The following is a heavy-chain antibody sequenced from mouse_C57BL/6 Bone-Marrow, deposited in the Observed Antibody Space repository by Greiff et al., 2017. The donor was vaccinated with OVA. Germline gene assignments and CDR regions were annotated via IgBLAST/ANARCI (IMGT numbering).Heavy chain of an antibody. D-gene: IGHD2-3*01. J-gene: IGHJ3*01. CDR2: IDPENGDT. CDR3: TTLYDGYLFAY. Sequence: LVESGAELVRPGASVKLSCTASGFNIKDDYMHWVKQRPEQGLEWIGWIDPENGDTEYASKFQGKATITADTSSNTAYLQLSSLTSEDTAVYYCTTLYDGYLFAYWGQGTLVTVSA. V-gene: IGHV14-4*01. CDR1: GFNIKDDY.